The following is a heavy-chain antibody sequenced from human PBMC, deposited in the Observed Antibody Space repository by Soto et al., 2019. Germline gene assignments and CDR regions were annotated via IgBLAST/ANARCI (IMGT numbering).Heavy chain of an antibody. CDR1: GFTVSSNY. CDR2: IYSGGST. D-gene: IGHD3-3*01. J-gene: IGHJ6*03. CDR3: ATSSPSITIFGVVGYYYYMDV. Sequence: GGSLRLSCAASGFTVSSNYMSWVRQAPGKGLEWVSVIYSGGSTYYADSVKGRFTISRHNSKNTLYLQMNSLRAEDTAVYYCATSSPSITIFGVVGYYYYMDVWGKGTTVTVSS. V-gene: IGHV3-53*04.